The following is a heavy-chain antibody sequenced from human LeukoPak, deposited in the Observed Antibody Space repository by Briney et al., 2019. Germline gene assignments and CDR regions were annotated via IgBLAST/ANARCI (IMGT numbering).Heavy chain of an antibody. CDR1: GFTFSNAW. V-gene: IGHV3-15*01. Sequence: GGSLRLSYAASGFTFSNAWMSWVRQAPGKGLEWVGRIKSKTDGGTTDYAAPVKGRFTISRDDSKNTLYLQMNSLKTEDTAVYYCTTVLVGATIGMIDYWGQGTLVTVSS. J-gene: IGHJ4*02. D-gene: IGHD1-26*01. CDR3: TTVLVGATIGMIDY. CDR2: IKSKTDGGTT.